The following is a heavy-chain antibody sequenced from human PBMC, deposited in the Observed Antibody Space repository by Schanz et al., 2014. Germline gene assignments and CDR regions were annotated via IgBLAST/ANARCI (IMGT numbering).Heavy chain of an antibody. Sequence: QVQLQESGPGLVKPSETLSLSCTVSSGSITNYFWSWIRQPPGKGLEWIGYIYYSGSTSYNPSLKSRVPISIDPSKNQFSLKLSSVTAADTAVYYCARAAGPVDYWGQGTLVTVSS. J-gene: IGHJ4*02. CDR1: SGSITNYF. V-gene: IGHV4-59*12. CDR3: ARAAGPVDY. D-gene: IGHD6-13*01. CDR2: IYYSGST.